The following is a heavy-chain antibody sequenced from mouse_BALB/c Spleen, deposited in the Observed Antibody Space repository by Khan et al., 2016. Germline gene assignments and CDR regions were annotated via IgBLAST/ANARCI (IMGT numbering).Heavy chain of an antibody. CDR2: INSSGNDT. D-gene: IGHD1-1*01. CDR3: TRHSYGSSFCFAY. CDR1: EYEFPSHD. Sequence: EVELVESEGGLVQPGESLKLSCESYEYEFPSHDMSWVRKTPEKRLEMVAAINSSGNDTYYPDSMERRFIISRDNTKKTLYLQINSLSSEDTAFYYCTRHSYGSSFCFAYWGQGTLVTVSA. V-gene: IGHV5-2*01. J-gene: IGHJ3*01.